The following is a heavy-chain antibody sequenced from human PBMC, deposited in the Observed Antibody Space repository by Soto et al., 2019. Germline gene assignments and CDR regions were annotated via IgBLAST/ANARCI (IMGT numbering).Heavy chain of an antibody. J-gene: IGHJ6*02. CDR1: GYTFTSYD. CDR2: MNPNSGNT. CDR3: ASNGPTIFGVVISPYGMDV. V-gene: IGHV1-8*01. D-gene: IGHD3-3*01. Sequence: ASVKVSCKASGYTFTSYDIDWVRQATGQGLEWMGWMNPNSGNTGYAQKFQGRVTMTRNTSISTAYMELSSLRSEDTAVYYRASNGPTIFGVVISPYGMDVWGQGTTVTVSS.